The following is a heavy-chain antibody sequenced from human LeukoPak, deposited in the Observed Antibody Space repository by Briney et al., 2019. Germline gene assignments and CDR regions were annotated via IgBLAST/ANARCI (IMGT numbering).Heavy chain of an antibody. CDR1: GFTFSDYY. CDR2: ISSSGSTI. V-gene: IGHV3-11*04. Sequence: GGSLRLSCAASGFTFSDYYMSWIRQAPGKGLKWVSYISSSGSTIYYADSVKGRFTISRDNAKNTLFLQMNSLRAEDTAVYYCATTGSGSYYDYWGQGTLVTVSS. CDR3: ATTGSGSYYDY. J-gene: IGHJ4*02. D-gene: IGHD1-26*01.